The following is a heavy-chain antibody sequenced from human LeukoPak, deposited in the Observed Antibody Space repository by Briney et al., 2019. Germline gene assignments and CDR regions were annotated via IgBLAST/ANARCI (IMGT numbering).Heavy chain of an antibody. Sequence: GGSLRLSCAASGFTFICCGMHWVRQAPGKGLEWVAFVRNDGTNEHYADSEKGRFTISRDNSKKMVYLQMNSLRAEDTAVYYCARVGYCSSTSCLYYYYYMDVWGKGTTVTVSS. CDR1: GFTFICCG. V-gene: IGHV3-30*02. D-gene: IGHD2-2*01. CDR3: ARVGYCSSTSCLYYYYYMDV. CDR2: VRNDGTNE. J-gene: IGHJ6*03.